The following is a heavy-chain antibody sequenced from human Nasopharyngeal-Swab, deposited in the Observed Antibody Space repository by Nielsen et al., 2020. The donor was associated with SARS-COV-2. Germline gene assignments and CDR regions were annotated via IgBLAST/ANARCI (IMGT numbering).Heavy chain of an antibody. CDR2: INHSGST. D-gene: IGHD2-2*02. CDR1: GGSFSGYY. Sequence: SETLSLTCAVYGGSFSGYYWNWIRQPPGKGLEWIGEINHSGSTNYNPSLKSRVTISVDTSKNQFSLKLSSVTAADTAVYYCARAGAYCSSTSCYIDYWGQGTLVTVSS. V-gene: IGHV4-34*01. J-gene: IGHJ4*02. CDR3: ARAGAYCSSTSCYIDY.